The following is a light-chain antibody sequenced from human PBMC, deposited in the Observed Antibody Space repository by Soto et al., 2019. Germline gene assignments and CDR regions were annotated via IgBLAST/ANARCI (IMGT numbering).Light chain of an antibody. CDR1: NSNIGSDI. CDR2: TTN. J-gene: IGLJ1*01. CDR3: ATWDGGLSGPFV. V-gene: IGLV1-44*01. Sequence: QSVLTQPPSASWTPWQRATISCCGSNSNIGSDIVNCYQLLPGAAPEVLINTTNQRPSGVPERFSGSKSGTSASLAISGLQSEDEANSSCATWDGGLSGPFVFGTGTTVTVL.